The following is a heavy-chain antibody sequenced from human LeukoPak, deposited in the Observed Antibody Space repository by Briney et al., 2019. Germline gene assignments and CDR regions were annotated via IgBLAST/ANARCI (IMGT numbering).Heavy chain of an antibody. V-gene: IGHV4-4*07. D-gene: IGHD2/OR15-2a*01. CDR1: GESINPYY. CDR3: ARSFLDYMDV. J-gene: IGHJ6*03. CDR2: IYKSGTT. Sequence: PSETLSLTCTVSGESINPYYWNWIRQSAGKGLEWIGHIYKSGTTNFNPCLTSRVTMSLDTSRNQFSLKLRSVTAADTAVYFCARSFLDYMDVWGKGTTVTVSS.